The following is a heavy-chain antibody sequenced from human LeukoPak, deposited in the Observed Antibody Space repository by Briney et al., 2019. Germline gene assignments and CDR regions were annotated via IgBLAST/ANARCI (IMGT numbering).Heavy chain of an antibody. CDR1: GFTFSKYW. Sequence: PGGSLRLSCAASGFTFSKYWMNWVRQAPGKGLEWVADMKQDGSEKYYVDSVRGRFTISRDNAKNSLYLQMNSLRAEDTAVYFCARSGLFQKWIDVDAFDVWGQGTRVTVSS. CDR2: MKQDGSEK. J-gene: IGHJ3*01. V-gene: IGHV3-7*01. CDR3: ARSGLFQKWIDVDAFDV. D-gene: IGHD3-3*01.